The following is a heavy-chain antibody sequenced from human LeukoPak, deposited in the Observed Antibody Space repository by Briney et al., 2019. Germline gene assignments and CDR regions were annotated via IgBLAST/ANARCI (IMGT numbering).Heavy chain of an antibody. D-gene: IGHD6-13*01. CDR1: GGSISTYY. J-gene: IGHJ3*02. V-gene: IGHV4-59*08. CDR2: IYFTGST. CDR3: ARHCASGTCAFDI. Sequence: SETLSLTCTVSGGSISTYYWSWIRQPPGRGLEWIGYIYFTGSTNYNPSLQSRVTISVDTSKNQFSLKLTSVTAADTAVYYCARHCASGTCAFDIWGQGTMVTDSS.